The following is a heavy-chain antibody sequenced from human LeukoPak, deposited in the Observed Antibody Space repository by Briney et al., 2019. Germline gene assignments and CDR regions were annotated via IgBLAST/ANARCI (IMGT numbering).Heavy chain of an antibody. CDR1: GGTFSSYA. Sequence: SVKVSCKASGGTFSSYAISSVRQAPGQGLEWMGGIIPIFGTANYAQKFQGRVTITTDESTSTAYMELSSLRSEDTAVYYCARASQYYYDSSGYYYLYYFDYWGQGTLVTVSS. V-gene: IGHV1-69*05. CDR3: ARASQYYYDSSGYYYLYYFDY. CDR2: IIPIFGTA. J-gene: IGHJ4*02. D-gene: IGHD3-22*01.